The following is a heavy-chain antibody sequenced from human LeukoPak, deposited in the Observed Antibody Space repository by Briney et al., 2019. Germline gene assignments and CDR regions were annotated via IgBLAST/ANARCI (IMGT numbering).Heavy chain of an antibody. CDR2: IYYSGST. V-gene: IGHV4-39*02. Sequence: PSETLSLTCTVSGGSISSSSYYWGWIRQPPGKGLEWIGSIYYSGSTYYNPSLKSRVTISVDTSKNQFSLKLSSVTAADTAVYYCAREGYSSRPHWGQGTLVTVSS. CDR1: GGSISSSSYY. D-gene: IGHD6-13*01. CDR3: AREGYSSRPH. J-gene: IGHJ4*02.